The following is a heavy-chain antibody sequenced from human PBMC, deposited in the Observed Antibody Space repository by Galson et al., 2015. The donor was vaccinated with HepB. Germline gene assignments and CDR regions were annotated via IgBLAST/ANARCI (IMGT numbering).Heavy chain of an antibody. CDR3: AGRYCTSSTCYLNAFHI. V-gene: IGHV3-23*01. CDR1: GFTFTPYA. CDR2: ISDNGGGT. Sequence: SLRLSCAASGFTFTPYAMSWVRQAPGKGLECVSGISDNGGGTYYADSVKGRFTISRDNSKNTLYLQMNSLRAEDTAVYYCAGRYCTSSTCYLNAFHIWGQGTMATVSS. D-gene: IGHD2-2*01. J-gene: IGHJ3*02.